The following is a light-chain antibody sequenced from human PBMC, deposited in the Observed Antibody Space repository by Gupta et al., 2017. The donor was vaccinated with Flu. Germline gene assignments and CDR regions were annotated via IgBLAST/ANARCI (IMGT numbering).Light chain of an antibody. V-gene: IGLV2-14*04. CDR2: DVS. Sequence: SITISCTGTSSEVGAYKYFSCHQQHPAKPLMLMIYDVSKRPAGVASRFSASKSGNTASLTISAPPAEAEADYYFFSYTSGTSYVFGTGTKVTVL. J-gene: IGLJ1*01. CDR3: FSYTSGTSYV. CDR1: SSEVGAYKY.